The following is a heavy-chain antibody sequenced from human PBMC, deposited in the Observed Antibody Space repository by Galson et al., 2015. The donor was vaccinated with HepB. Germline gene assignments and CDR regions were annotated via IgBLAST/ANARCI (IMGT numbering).Heavy chain of an antibody. CDR2: IYTSGST. CDR1: GGSISSGSYY. V-gene: IGHV4-61*02. J-gene: IGHJ4*02. D-gene: IGHD3-10*01. CDR3: ARAQLLWFGEVYFDY. Sequence: TLSLTCTVSGGSISSGSYYWSWIRQPAGKGLEWIGRIYTSGSTNYNPSLKSRVTMSVDTSKNQFSLKLSSVTAADTAVYYCARAQLLWFGEVYFDYWGQGTLVTVSS.